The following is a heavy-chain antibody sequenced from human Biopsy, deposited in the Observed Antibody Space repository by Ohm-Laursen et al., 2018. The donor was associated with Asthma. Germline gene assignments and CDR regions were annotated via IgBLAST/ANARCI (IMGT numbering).Heavy chain of an antibody. CDR1: GGYIDSHDWS. J-gene: IGHJ6*01. V-gene: IGHV4-30-4*01. CDR3: ARVRRYGDIFFGMDV. CDR2: AHFSGST. Sequence: SETLSLTCTVSGGYIDSHDWSWCWIRQSPGKGLQWLGYAHFSGSTHYSPSLGRRIRMSVDTSKSQVSLSLTSVSAADTAVYFCARVRRYGDIFFGMDVWGQGTTVTVSS. D-gene: IGHD4-17*01.